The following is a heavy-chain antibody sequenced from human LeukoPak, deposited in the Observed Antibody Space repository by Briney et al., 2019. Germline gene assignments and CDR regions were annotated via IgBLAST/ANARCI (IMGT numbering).Heavy chain of an antibody. Sequence: GGSLRLSCAASGFTVSSNYMSWVRQAPGKGLEWVSVIYSGGSTYYADSVKGRFTISRDNSKNTLYLQMNSLRAEDTAVYYCAREERVPYYFDYWGQGTLVTVSS. D-gene: IGHD4/OR15-4a*01. CDR3: AREERVPYYFDY. CDR2: IYSGGST. CDR1: GFTVSSNY. J-gene: IGHJ4*02. V-gene: IGHV3-53*01.